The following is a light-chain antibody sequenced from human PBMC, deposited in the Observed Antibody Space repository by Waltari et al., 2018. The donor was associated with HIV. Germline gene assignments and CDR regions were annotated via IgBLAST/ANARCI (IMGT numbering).Light chain of an antibody. CDR3: QQYSNSPLT. J-gene: IGKJ4*01. CDR1: QSVSSSY. Sequence: EIVLTQSPDTLSLSPGERATLSCRASQSVSSSYIAWYQQKPGQAPRLLIYGASNRATGIPDRCSGSGSWTDFTRTISRLEPEEVAMYCCQQYSNSPLTFGGGTKVEIK. CDR2: GAS. V-gene: IGKV3-20*01.